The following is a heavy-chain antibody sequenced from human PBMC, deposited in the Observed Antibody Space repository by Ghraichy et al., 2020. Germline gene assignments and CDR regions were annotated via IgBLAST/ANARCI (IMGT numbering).Heavy chain of an antibody. CDR3: ARVVAAVIDAFDI. CDR1: GFIFSNYW. J-gene: IGHJ3*02. Sequence: GGSLRLSCAASGFIFSNYWMTWVRQAPGKGPEWVANIKEDGGEKYYVDYVKGRFTVSRDNAKNSLSLEMHSLRAEDMAIYYCARVVAAVIDAFDIWGRGTTVTVSP. D-gene: IGHD6-13*01. CDR2: IKEDGGEK. V-gene: IGHV3-7*01.